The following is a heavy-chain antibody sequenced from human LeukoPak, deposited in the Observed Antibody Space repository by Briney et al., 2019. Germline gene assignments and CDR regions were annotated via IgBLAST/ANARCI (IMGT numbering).Heavy chain of an antibody. V-gene: IGHV1-2*02. J-gene: IGHJ6*02. D-gene: IGHD2-15*01. CDR3: ASMSRRYCSGGSCADV. CDR2: INPNSGGT. Sequence: ASVKVSCKASGYTFTGYYMHWVRQAPGRGLEWMGWINPNSGGTNYAQKFQGRVTMTRDTSISTAYMELSRLRSDDTAVYYCASMSRRYCSGGSCADVWGQGTTVTVSS. CDR1: GYTFTGYY.